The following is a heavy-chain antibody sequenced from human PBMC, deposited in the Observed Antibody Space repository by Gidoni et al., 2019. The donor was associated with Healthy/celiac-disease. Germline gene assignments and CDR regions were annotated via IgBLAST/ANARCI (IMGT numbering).Heavy chain of an antibody. CDR2: IYYSGST. D-gene: IGHD2-2*01. CDR1: GGSISSSSYY. J-gene: IGHJ4*02. CDR3: AREIVVVPAAIDY. Sequence: QLQLQESGPGLVKPSETLSLTCTVSGGSISSSSYYWGWIRQPPGKGLEWIGSIYYSGSTYYNPSLKSRVTISVDTSKNQFSLKLSSVTAADTAVYYCAREIVVVPAAIDYWGQGTLVTVSS. V-gene: IGHV4-39*02.